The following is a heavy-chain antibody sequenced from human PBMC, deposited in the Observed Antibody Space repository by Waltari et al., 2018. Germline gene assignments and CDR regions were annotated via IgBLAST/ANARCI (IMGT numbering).Heavy chain of an antibody. Sequence: EVQLVESGGGLVKPCGSLRLSVAASGFTFSSYSRNWVRQAPGKGLEWVSSISSSSSDIYYADSVKGRFTISRDNAKNSLYLQMNSLRAEDTAVYYCARDLYGDYGLGAFDIWGQGTMVTVSS. CDR3: ARDLYGDYGLGAFDI. D-gene: IGHD4-17*01. CDR2: ISSSSSDI. V-gene: IGHV3-21*01. CDR1: GFTFSSYS. J-gene: IGHJ3*02.